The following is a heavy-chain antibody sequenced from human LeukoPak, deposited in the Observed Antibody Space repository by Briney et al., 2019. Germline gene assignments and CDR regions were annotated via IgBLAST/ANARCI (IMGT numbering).Heavy chain of an antibody. J-gene: IGHJ6*02. V-gene: IGHV3-48*03. Sequence: GGSLRLSCAAPGFTFSSYEMNWVRQAPGKGLEWVSYISSSGSTIYYADSVKGRFTISRDNAKNSLYLQMNSLRAEDTAVYYCARDFGDIVVVPAAPNYYYYGMDVWGQGTTVTVSS. CDR3: ARDFGDIVVVPAAPNYYYYGMDV. CDR1: GFTFSSYE. CDR2: ISSSGSTI. D-gene: IGHD2-2*01.